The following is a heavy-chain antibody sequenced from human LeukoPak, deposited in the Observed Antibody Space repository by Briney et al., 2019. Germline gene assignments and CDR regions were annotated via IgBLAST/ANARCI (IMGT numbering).Heavy chain of an antibody. CDR3: AKSQSGWYSFDY. Sequence: GGTLRLSCAASGFTFSDHAMSWVRHAPGKGLEWVSTISGSGGTTYYAGSVKGRFTISRDNSKNTLYLQMNSLRAEDTAVYYCAKSQSGWYSFDYWGQGTLVTVSS. V-gene: IGHV3-23*01. CDR1: GFTFSDHA. D-gene: IGHD6-19*01. CDR2: ISGSGGTT. J-gene: IGHJ4*02.